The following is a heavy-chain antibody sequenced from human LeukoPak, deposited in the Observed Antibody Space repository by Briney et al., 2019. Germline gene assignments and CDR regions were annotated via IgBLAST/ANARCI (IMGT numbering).Heavy chain of an antibody. J-gene: IGHJ6*04. V-gene: IGHV4-39*01. D-gene: IGHD3-22*01. CDR3: AAYYYDSSGYYS. Sequence: PSETLSLTCTVSGGSISSSSYYWGWIRQPPGKGLEWIGSIYYSGSTYYNPSLKSRVTISVDTSKNQFSLKLSSVTAADTAVYHCAAYYYDSSGYYSWGKGTTVTVSS. CDR1: GGSISSSSYY. CDR2: IYYSGST.